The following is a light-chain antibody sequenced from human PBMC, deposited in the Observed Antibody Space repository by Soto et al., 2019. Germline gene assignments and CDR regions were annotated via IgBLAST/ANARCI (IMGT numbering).Light chain of an antibody. CDR1: SSDVGGYNY. CDR2: DVS. V-gene: IGLV2-14*01. J-gene: IGLJ2*01. CDR3: SSYTSSSTLGGV. Sequence: QSALTQPASVSGSPGQSITISCTGTSSDVGGYNYVSWYQQHPGKAPKLMICDVSNRPSGVSNRFSGSKSGNTASLTISGLQAEDEADYYCSSYTSSSTLGGVFGGGTKVTVL.